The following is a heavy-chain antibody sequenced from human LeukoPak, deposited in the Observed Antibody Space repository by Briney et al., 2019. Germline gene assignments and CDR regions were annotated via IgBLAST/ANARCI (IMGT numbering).Heavy chain of an antibody. Sequence: ASVKVSCKASGGTFSSYTISWVRQAPGQGLEWMGRIIPILGIANYAQKFQGRVTITADKSTSTAYMALSSLRSDDTAVYYCARADYYDSSGADYWGQGTLVTVSS. CDR3: ARADYYDSSGADY. J-gene: IGHJ4*02. CDR1: GGTFSSYT. D-gene: IGHD3-22*01. CDR2: IIPILGIA. V-gene: IGHV1-69*02.